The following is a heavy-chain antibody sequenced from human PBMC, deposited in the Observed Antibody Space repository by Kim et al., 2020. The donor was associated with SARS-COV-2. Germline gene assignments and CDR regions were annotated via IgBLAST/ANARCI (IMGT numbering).Heavy chain of an antibody. Sequence: SETLSLTCTVSGGSISSSSYYWGWIRQPPGKGLEWIGSIYYSGSTYYNPSLKSRVTISVDTSKNQFSLKLSSVTAAETAVYYGARRQRLITMVRGVLSCWFDPWGQGTLVTVSS. D-gene: IGHD3-10*01. CDR1: GGSISSSSYY. CDR3: ARRQRLITMVRGVLSCWFDP. J-gene: IGHJ5*02. CDR2: IYYSGST. V-gene: IGHV4-39*01.